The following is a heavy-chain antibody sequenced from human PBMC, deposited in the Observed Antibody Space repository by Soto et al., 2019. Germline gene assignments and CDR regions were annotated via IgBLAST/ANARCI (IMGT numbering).Heavy chain of an antibody. Sequence: GASVKVSCKASGYTFTSYGISWVRQAPGQGLEWMGWISAYNGNTNYAQKLQGRVTMTTDTSTSTAYMELRSLRSDDTAVYYCARDVGYYYDSSGYPAYFDYWGQGTLVTVSS. CDR3: ARDVGYYYDSSGYPAYFDY. D-gene: IGHD3-22*01. J-gene: IGHJ4*02. CDR2: ISAYNGNT. V-gene: IGHV1-18*01. CDR1: GYTFTSYG.